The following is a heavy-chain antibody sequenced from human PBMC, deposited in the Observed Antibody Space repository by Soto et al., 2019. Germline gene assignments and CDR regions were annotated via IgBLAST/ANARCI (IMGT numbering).Heavy chain of an antibody. D-gene: IGHD2-8*02. V-gene: IGHV2-5*02. J-gene: IGHJ6*02. Sequence: ITLKESGPTLVKTTQTLTLTCTFSGFSLNTGVVCVGWVRQPLGKAMEWLALIYWDDDERYRPSLRSRFNNTTEPTSTQVVIKMNQIDTEDTAIYYRVRTWRYSGGDYYDGMDAWGQGTTVTVSS. CDR1: GFSLNTGVVC. CDR2: IYWDDDE. CDR3: VRTWRYSGGDYYDGMDA.